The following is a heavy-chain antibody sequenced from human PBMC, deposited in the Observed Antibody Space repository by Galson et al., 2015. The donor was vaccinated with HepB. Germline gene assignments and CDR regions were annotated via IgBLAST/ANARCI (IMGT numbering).Heavy chain of an antibody. V-gene: IGHV3-20*04. Sequence: SLRLSCAASGFTFDDYGMSWVRQAPGKGLEWVSGINWNGGSTGYADSVKGRFTISRDNAKNSLYLQMNSLRAEDTALYYCARGAVAGPYYYYYGMDVWGQGTTVTVSS. D-gene: IGHD6-19*01. CDR2: INWNGGST. CDR1: GFTFDDYG. CDR3: ARGAVAGPYYYYYGMDV. J-gene: IGHJ6*02.